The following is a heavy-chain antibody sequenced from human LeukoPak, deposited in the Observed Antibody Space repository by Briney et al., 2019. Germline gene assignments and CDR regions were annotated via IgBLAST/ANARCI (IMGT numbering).Heavy chain of an antibody. CDR2: IIPILGMA. Sequence: ASVKVSCQTSGGTCTSCAVTWVRQAPGQGLEWMGRIIPILGMAKYAQEFQGRVTITADKATRTAYMELSSLRSEDTAVYYCAREGSGTRLNWGGDGLDVWGQGTTVTVSS. CDR3: AREGSGTRLNWGGDGLDV. D-gene: IGHD7-27*01. V-gene: IGHV1-69*04. J-gene: IGHJ6*02. CDR1: GGTCTSCA.